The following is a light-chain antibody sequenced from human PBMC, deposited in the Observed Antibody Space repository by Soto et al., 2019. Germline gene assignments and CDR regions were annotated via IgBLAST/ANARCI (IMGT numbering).Light chain of an antibody. Sequence: EIVLTQSPGTLSLSPGERATLSCRASQSVSSTFLAWYQQKPGQAPRLLIYAASSRATGIPDRLSGSGSGSDFTLTISRLEPEDFAVYYCQQYGSSLFSFGPGTKVDIK. CDR2: AAS. CDR1: QSVSSTF. V-gene: IGKV3-20*01. CDR3: QQYGSSLFS. J-gene: IGKJ3*01.